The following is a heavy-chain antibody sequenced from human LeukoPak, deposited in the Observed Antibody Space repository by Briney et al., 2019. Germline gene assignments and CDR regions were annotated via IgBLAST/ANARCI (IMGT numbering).Heavy chain of an antibody. Sequence: SETLSLTCTVSGYSISSGYYWGWIRQPPGKGLEWIGSIYHSGSTNYNPSLKSRVTISVDTSKNQFSLKLNSVTAADTAVYYCARTGYCSSTSCYEFDYWGQGTLVTVSS. CDR3: ARTGYCSSTSCYEFDY. CDR2: IYHSGST. V-gene: IGHV4-38-2*02. J-gene: IGHJ4*02. CDR1: GYSISSGYY. D-gene: IGHD2-2*01.